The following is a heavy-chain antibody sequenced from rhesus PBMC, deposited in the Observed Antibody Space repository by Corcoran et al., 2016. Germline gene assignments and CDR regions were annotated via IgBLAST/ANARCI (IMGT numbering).Heavy chain of an antibody. J-gene: IGHJ4*01. V-gene: IGHV4S9*01. Sequence: QVQLQESGPGLLKPSETLSLTCAVSGGPISDTYYWHLIRKPPGRGLEWIGNNHGNSATTYYNSSLKSRVSISKDTSKNQFFLNLGSVTAADTAVYYCTRGISYWGQGVLVTVSS. D-gene: IGHD3-3*01. CDR2: NHGNSATT. CDR3: TRGISY. CDR1: GGPISDTYY.